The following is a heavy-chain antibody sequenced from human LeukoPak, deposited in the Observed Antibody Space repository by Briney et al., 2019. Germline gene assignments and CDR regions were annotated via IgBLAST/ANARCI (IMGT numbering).Heavy chain of an antibody. J-gene: IGHJ3*02. Sequence: SETLSLTCAVYGGSFSGYYWGWIRQPPGKGLEWIGSIYQSGSTYYNPSLKSRVTISIDTSKNQFSLKLSSVTAADTAVYYCARDSVVVNAFDIWGQGTMVTVSS. CDR1: GGSFSGYY. V-gene: IGHV4-38-2*02. D-gene: IGHD2-21*01. CDR3: ARDSVVVNAFDI. CDR2: IYQSGST.